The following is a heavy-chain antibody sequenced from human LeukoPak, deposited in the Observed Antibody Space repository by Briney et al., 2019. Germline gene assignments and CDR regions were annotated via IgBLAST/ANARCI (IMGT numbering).Heavy chain of an antibody. V-gene: IGHV4-4*07. D-gene: IGHD1/OR15-1a*01. CDR2: IYTSGST. CDR3: ARGTVPNAFDI. Sequence: PSETQSLTCTVSGGSISTYYWSWIRQPAGKGLEWIGRIYTSGSTNYNPSLKSRVTMSVDTSKNQFSLKLSSVTAADTAVYFCARGTVPNAFDIWGQGTMVTVS. CDR1: GGSISTYY. J-gene: IGHJ3*02.